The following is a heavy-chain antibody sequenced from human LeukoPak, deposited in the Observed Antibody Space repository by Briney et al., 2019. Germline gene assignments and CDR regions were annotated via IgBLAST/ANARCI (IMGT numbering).Heavy chain of an antibody. V-gene: IGHV1-2*02. CDR3: ARDLITMVRGAPHV. D-gene: IGHD3-10*01. CDR2: INPNSGVT. CDR1: GYTLTGYH. J-gene: IGHJ6*02. Sequence: GASVKVSCKASGYTLTGYHMHWVRQAPGQGLEWMGWINPNSGVTNYAQKFQGRVTMTRDTSISTAYMELSRLRSDDTAVYYCARDLITMVRGAPHVWGQGTTVTVSS.